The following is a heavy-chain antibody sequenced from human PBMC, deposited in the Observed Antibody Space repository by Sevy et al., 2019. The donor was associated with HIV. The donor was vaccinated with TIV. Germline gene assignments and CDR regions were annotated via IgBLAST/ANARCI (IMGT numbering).Heavy chain of an antibody. V-gene: IGHV3-30*18. CDR3: AKDGGATVNYFDY. Sequence: GGSLRLSCAASGFTFSSYGMHWVRQAPGKGLEWVAVISYDGSNKYYADSVKGRFTISRVNSKNTLYLQMNSLRAEDTAVYYCAKDGGATVNYFDYWGQGTLVTVSS. CDR1: GFTFSSYG. CDR2: ISYDGSNK. D-gene: IGHD4-17*01. J-gene: IGHJ4*02.